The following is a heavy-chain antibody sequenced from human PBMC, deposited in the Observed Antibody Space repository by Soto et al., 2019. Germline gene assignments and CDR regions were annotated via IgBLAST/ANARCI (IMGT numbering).Heavy chain of an antibody. CDR2: ISGSGGST. J-gene: IGHJ6*02. CDR3: AKDQSYDILTGYYNPTYYYYYGMDV. Sequence: PGGSLRLSCAASGFTFSSYAMSWVRQAPGKGLEWVSAISGSGGSTYYTDSVKGRFTISRDNSKNTLYLQMNSLRAEDTAVYYCAKDQSYDILTGYYNPTYYYYYGMDVWGQGTTVTVSS. D-gene: IGHD3-9*01. CDR1: GFTFSSYA. V-gene: IGHV3-23*01.